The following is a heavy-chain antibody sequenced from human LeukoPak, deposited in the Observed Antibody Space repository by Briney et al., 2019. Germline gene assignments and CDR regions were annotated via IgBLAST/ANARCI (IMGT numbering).Heavy chain of an antibody. CDR1: GFSFNIHW. CDR2: INTDGSRT. J-gene: IGHJ4*02. D-gene: IGHD1-20*01. V-gene: IGHV3-74*01. Sequence: GGSLRLSCAASGFSFNIHWMHWVRQAPGKGLVWVSRINTDGSRTDYADSVKGRFTISRDNAKNTLYLQMNSLRAEDTAVYYCGRDLNWNQIYYWRQGSLVTVSS. CDR3: GRDLNWNQIYY.